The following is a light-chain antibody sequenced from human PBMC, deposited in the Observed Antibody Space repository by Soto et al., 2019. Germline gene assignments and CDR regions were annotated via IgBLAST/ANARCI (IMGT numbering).Light chain of an antibody. Sequence: DIQMTQSPSSLSASVGDRVTITCRASQSISSYLNWYQQKPGKAPKLLIYAASSLQSGVPSRFSGSGSGTDSTLTISSLQPDDFATYYCQQSYSTPQTFGQGTKVEIK. CDR3: QQSYSTPQT. V-gene: IGKV1-39*01. CDR2: AAS. CDR1: QSISSY. J-gene: IGKJ1*01.